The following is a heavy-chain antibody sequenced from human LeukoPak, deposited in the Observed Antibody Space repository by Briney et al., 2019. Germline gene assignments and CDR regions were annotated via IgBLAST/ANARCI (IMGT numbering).Heavy chain of an antibody. CDR2: INHRGGST. D-gene: IGHD6-13*01. Sequence: GASVRVSCKASGYTFTSYYMHWVRQAPGQGREGMGIINHRGGSTRYAQKFQGRVTMTRDTSTSTVYMELSSLRSEDTAVYYCARSLSLYSSSWYEWGRRHMDVWGKGTTVTVSS. J-gene: IGHJ6*03. CDR3: ARSLSLYSSSWYEWGRRHMDV. V-gene: IGHV1-46*01. CDR1: GYTFTSYY.